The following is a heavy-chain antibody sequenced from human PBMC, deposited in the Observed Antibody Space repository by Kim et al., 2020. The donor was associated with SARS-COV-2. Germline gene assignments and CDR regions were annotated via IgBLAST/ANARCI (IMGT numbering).Heavy chain of an antibody. CDR1: GYTFTSYA. V-gene: IGHV1-3*01. CDR3: ARDRGVRRYYYYYGMDV. J-gene: IGHJ6*02. Sequence: ASVKVSCKASGYTFTSYAMHWVRQAPGQRLEWMGWINAGNGNTKYSQKFQGRVTITRDTSASTAYMELSSLRSEDTAVYYCARDRGVRRYYYYYGMDVWGQGTTVTVSS. CDR2: INAGNGNT. D-gene: IGHD3-10*01.